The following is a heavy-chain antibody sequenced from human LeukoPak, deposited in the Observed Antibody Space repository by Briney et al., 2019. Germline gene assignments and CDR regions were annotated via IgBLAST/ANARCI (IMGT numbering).Heavy chain of an antibody. D-gene: IGHD6-13*01. CDR3: ARDDVSSSWYRYYYGMDV. J-gene: IGHJ6*02. CDR1: GFTFSSYW. V-gene: IGHV3-7*01. Sequence: GGSLRLSCAASGFTFSSYWMSWVRQAPXXXXXWVANIKQDGSEKYYVDSVKGRFTISRDNAKNSLYLQMNSLRAEDTAVYYCARDDVSSSWYRYYYGMDVWGQGTTVTVSS. CDR2: IKQDGSEK.